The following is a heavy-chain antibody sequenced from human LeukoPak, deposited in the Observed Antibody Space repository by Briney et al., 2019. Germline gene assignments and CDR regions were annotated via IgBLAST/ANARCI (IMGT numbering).Heavy chain of an antibody. CDR3: ARVPFLDRLGGKRGYYFDY. J-gene: IGHJ4*02. V-gene: IGHV1-69*13. CDR1: GGTFSSYA. CDR2: IIPIFGTA. D-gene: IGHD3/OR15-3a*01. Sequence: TVKVSCKASGGTFSSYAISWVRQAPGQGLEWVGGIIPIFGTANYAQKFQGRVTITADESTSTAYMELSSLRSEDTAVYYCARVPFLDRLGGKRGYYFDYWGQGTLITVSS.